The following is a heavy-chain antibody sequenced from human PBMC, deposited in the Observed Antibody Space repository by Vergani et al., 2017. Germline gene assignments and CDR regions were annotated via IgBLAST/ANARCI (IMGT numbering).Heavy chain of an antibody. D-gene: IGHD4-17*01. J-gene: IGHJ5*02. Sequence: QVQLVQSGAEVKKPGASVKVSCKVSGYTLTELSMHWVRQAPGKGLEWMGGFDPEDGETIYAQKFQGRVTMTEDTSTDTAYMELSSLRSEDTAVYYCATESETTVTTCLRFDPWGQGPLVTVSS. CDR1: GYTLTELS. CDR3: ATESETTVTTCLRFDP. CDR2: FDPEDGET. V-gene: IGHV1-24*01.